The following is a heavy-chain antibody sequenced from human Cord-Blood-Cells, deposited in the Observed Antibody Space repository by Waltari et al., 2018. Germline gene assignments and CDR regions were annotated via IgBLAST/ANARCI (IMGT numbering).Heavy chain of an antibody. V-gene: IGHV5-51*03. CDR2: IYPGDSDT. J-gene: IGHJ3*02. D-gene: IGHD2-2*01. CDR3: ARGDCSSTSCYAFDI. CDR1: GYSFTSYW. Sequence: EVQLVQSGAEVKKPGESLKISCKGSGYSFTSYWIGWVRQMPGKGLEWMGIIYPGDSDTSDSPSFQAQVTISAAKSISTAYLQWSSLKASDTAMYYCARGDCSSTSCYAFDIWGQGTMVTVSS.